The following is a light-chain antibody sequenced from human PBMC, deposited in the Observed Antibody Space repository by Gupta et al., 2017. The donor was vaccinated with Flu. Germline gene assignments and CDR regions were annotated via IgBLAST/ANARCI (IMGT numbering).Light chain of an antibody. J-gene: IGKJ3*01. CDR3: QQGCSKPPT. CDR2: EAS. Sequence: EIVLTQSPDTLSFSPGDRATLSCRASQRLSSNFLSWYQQKPGQAPRLLMSEASYRAAGLPDRFSGSGSGTDFTLTISRLEPGDVAVYYCQQGCSKPPTFGHGTKVDIK. CDR1: QRLSSNF. V-gene: IGKV3-20*01.